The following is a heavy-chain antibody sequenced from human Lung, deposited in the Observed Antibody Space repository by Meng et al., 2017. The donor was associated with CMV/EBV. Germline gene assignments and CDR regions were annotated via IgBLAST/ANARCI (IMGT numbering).Heavy chain of an antibody. D-gene: IGHD3-3*01. V-gene: IGHV1-18*01. Sequence: AXVXVSXXASGYTFSTYTIIWVRQAPGQGLEWMGWISPYNGDTNYAPKFQGRVSMTTDTSTSTAYLELRSLRSDDTAVYYCARGYDFWSAYYLIDPWGQGXLVTVSS. J-gene: IGHJ5*02. CDR1: GYTFSTYT. CDR3: ARGYDFWSAYYLIDP. CDR2: ISPYNGDT.